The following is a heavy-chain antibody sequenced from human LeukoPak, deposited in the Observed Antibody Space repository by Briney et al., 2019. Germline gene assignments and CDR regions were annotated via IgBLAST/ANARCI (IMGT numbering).Heavy chain of an antibody. V-gene: IGHV4-59*01. CDR1: GGSISSYY. CDR2: IYYSGST. CDR3: ARDGPYYYGSSGYLDV. J-gene: IGHJ6*04. Sequence: SETLSLTCTVSGGSISSYYWSWIRQPPGKGLEWIGYIYYSGSTNYNPSLKSRVTISVDTSKNQFSLKLSSVTAADTAVYYCARDGPYYYGSSGYLDVWGKGTTVTISS. D-gene: IGHD3-22*01.